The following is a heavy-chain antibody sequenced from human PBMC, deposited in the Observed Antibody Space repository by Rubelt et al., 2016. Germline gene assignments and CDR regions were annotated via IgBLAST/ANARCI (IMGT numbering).Heavy chain of an antibody. D-gene: IGHD3-9*01. J-gene: IGHJ4*02. CDR1: GYTFTSYD. CDR3: AADPILTGLAFDY. Sequence: QLVQSGAEVKKPGASVKVSCKASGYTFTSYDINWVRQATGQELEWIGWIVVGSGNTNYAQKFQEIVSITRDMSTSTAYMELSSLRSEDTAVYYCAADPILTGLAFDYWGQGTLVTVSS. V-gene: IGHV1-58*02. CDR2: IVVGSGNT.